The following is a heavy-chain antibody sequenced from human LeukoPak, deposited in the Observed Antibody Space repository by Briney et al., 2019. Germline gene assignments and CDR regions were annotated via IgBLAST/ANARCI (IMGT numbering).Heavy chain of an antibody. J-gene: IGHJ3*02. CDR1: GGTFSSYA. D-gene: IGHD2-21*02. V-gene: IGHV1-69*04. CDR3: ARFSSCGGDCYSHAFDI. Sequence: ASVKVSCKASGGTFSSYAISWVRQAPGQGLEWMGRIIPIFGIANYAQKFQGRVTITADKSTSTAYMELSSLRSEDTAVYYCARFSSCGGDCYSHAFDIWGQGTMVTVSS. CDR2: IIPIFGIA.